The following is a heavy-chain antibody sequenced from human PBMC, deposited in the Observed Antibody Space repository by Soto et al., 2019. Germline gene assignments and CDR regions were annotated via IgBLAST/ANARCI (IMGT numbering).Heavy chain of an antibody. Sequence: SETLSLTCTVSGGSISSYYWSWIRQPPGKGLEWFGYIYYSGSTNYNPSLKSRVTISVDTSKNQFSLKLSSVTAADTAVYYCARGRYCTNGVCYTDRLYYYYYYMDVWGKGTTVTVSS. CDR2: IYYSGST. J-gene: IGHJ6*03. V-gene: IGHV4-59*01. CDR1: GGSISSYY. D-gene: IGHD2-8*01. CDR3: ARGRYCTNGVCYTDRLYYYYYYMDV.